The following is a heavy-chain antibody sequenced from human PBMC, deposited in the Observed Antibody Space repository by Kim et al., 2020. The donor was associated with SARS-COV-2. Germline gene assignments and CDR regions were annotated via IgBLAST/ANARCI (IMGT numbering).Heavy chain of an antibody. J-gene: IGHJ4*02. CDR2: ISSSSSYI. CDR1: GFTFSSYS. V-gene: IGHV3-21*01. Sequence: GGSLRLSCAASGFTFSSYSMNWVRQAPGKGLEWVSSISSSSSYIYYADSVKGRFTISRDNAKNSLYLQMNSLRAEDTAVYYCARVNRYDYVWGSYRYTGFDYWGQGTLVTVSS. CDR3: ARVNRYDYVWGSYRYTGFDY. D-gene: IGHD3-16*02.